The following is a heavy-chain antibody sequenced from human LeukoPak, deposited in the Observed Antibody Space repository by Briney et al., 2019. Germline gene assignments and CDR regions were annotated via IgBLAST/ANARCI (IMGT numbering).Heavy chain of an antibody. J-gene: IGHJ4*02. CDR3: ARGAATAMVMDY. D-gene: IGHD5-18*01. Sequence: SETLSLTCTVSGGSISSYYWSWIRQPPGKGLEWIGYIYYSGSTNYNPSLKSRVTISVDTSKNQFSLKLSSVTAADTAVYYCARGAATAMVMDYWGQGTLVTVSS. CDR1: GGSISSYY. CDR2: IYYSGST. V-gene: IGHV4-59*01.